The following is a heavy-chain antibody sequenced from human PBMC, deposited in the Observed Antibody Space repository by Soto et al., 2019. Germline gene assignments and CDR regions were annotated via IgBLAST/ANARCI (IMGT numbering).Heavy chain of an antibody. CDR3: ARPMVRGYYYYGMDV. D-gene: IGHD3-10*01. CDR1: GGTFSSYA. V-gene: IGHV1-69*06. Sequence: QVQLVQSGAEGKKPGSSVKVSCKASGGTFSSYAISWVRQAPGQGLEWMGGIIPIFGTANYAQKFQGRVTSTADKSTSTAYMELSSLRSEDTAVYYCARPMVRGYYYYGMDVWGQGTTVTVSS. CDR2: IIPIFGTA. J-gene: IGHJ6*02.